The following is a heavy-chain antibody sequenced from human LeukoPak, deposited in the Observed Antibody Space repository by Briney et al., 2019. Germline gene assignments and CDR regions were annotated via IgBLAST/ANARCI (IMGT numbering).Heavy chain of an antibody. CDR1: GFTFSSYA. Sequence: GGSLRLSCAASGFTFSSYAMHWVRQAPGKGLEWVAVISYDGSNKYYADSVKGRFTISRDNAKNSLYLQMNSLRAEDTAVYYCARASPYCSSTSCYIIACDYWGQGTLVTVSS. CDR3: ARASPYCSSTSCYIIACDY. CDR2: ISYDGSNK. V-gene: IGHV3-30-3*01. D-gene: IGHD2-2*02. J-gene: IGHJ4*02.